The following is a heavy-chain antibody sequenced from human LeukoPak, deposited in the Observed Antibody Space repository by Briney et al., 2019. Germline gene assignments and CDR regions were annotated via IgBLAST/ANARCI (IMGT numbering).Heavy chain of an antibody. V-gene: IGHV4-59*01. CDR1: GGSMSSYY. Sequence: SETLSLTCTVSGGSMSSYYWNWVRQPPGKGLEWIGNIYSSGSTDYNPSLKSRVTISLDTSKFQFSLRLNSVTAADTAVYYCARADPNASGYFYRFNRFDPLGQGTLVTVSS. CDR2: IYSSGST. J-gene: IGHJ5*02. D-gene: IGHD3-10*01. CDR3: ARADPNASGYFYRFNRFDP.